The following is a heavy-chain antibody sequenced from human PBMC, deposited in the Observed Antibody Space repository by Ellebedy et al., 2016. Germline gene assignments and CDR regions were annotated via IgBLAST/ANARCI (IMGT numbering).Heavy chain of an antibody. CDR1: GFTFSSFA. D-gene: IGHD1-1*01. J-gene: IGHJ4*02. CDR3: AKDRGPLGNAYFDY. Sequence: GESLKISXAASGFTFSSFAMNWVRQAPGKGLEWVSAISGSGNNTYYADSVKGRFTISRDNSKNTLYLQMNSLRAEDTAVYYCAKDRGPLGNAYFDYWGQGTLVTVSS. CDR2: ISGSGNNT. V-gene: IGHV3-23*01.